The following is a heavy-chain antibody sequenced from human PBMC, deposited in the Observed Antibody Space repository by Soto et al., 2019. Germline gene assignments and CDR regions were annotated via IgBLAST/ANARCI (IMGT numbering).Heavy chain of an antibody. D-gene: IGHD3-22*01. Sequence: SETLSLTCTVSGGSISSSSYYWGWIRQPPGKGLEWIGSIYYSGSTYYNPSLKNRVTISVDTSKNQLSLKLSSVTAADTALFYCARHHYYYDSSGYPYYFDYWGQGTLVTVSS. V-gene: IGHV4-39*01. CDR2: IYYSGST. CDR3: ARHHYYYDSSGYPYYFDY. J-gene: IGHJ4*02. CDR1: GGSISSSSYY.